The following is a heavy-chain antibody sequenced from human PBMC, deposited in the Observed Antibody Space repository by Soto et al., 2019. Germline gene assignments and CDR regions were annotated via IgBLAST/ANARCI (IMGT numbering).Heavy chain of an antibody. Sequence: PSETLSLTCTVSGGSISGYYWGWIRQPPGKGLEWIGYIHYSGSTNYNPSLRSRVTISVDTPKNQFSLKVNSMTAADTAIYYCARGGVAARKGRWFDPWGQGTRVNVSS. CDR3: ARGGVAARKGRWFDP. J-gene: IGHJ5*02. CDR1: GGSISGYY. D-gene: IGHD6-25*01. CDR2: IHYSGST. V-gene: IGHV4-59*01.